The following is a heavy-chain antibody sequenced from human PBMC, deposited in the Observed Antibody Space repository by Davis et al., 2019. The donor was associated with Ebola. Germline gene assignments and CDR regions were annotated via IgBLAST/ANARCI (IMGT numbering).Heavy chain of an antibody. CDR3: ARGTFWSGYYTGLNWFDP. CDR1: GGSISSYY. V-gene: IGHV4-59*01. Sequence: SETLSLTCTVSGGSISSYYWSWIRQPPGKGLEWIGSIYYSGSTYYNPSLKSRVTISVDTSKNQFSLKLSSVTAADTAVYYCARGTFWSGYYTGLNWFDPWGQGTLVTVSS. CDR2: IYYSGST. J-gene: IGHJ5*02. D-gene: IGHD3-3*01.